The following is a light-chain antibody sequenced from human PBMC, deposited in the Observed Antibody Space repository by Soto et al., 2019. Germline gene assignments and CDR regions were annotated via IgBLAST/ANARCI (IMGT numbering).Light chain of an antibody. CDR2: DSD. J-gene: IGLJ2*01. CDR3: GAWDGSVSVVL. CDR1: SANIGSIY. V-gene: IGLV1-51*01. Sequence: QSVLTQPPSVSAAPGQKVTISCSGSSANIGSIYVSWYQHIPGTAPKLVIYDSDKRPSEIPDRFSGSKSGTSATLDITGLQTGDEADYYCGAWDGSVSVVLFGGGTKLTVL.